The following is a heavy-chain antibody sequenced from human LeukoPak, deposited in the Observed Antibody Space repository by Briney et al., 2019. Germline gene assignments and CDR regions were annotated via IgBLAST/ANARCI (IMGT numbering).Heavy chain of an antibody. Sequence: SETLSLTCTVSVGPISISSYFWAWSRQPPGKGLEWIGSIYYSGSTYYNPSLKSRVTISVDTSNNQVSLKLSSVTPADTAVYYCARFLSRSCWSHGTNWFVPWGQGTLVTVSS. J-gene: IGHJ5*02. V-gene: IGHV4-39*01. CDR2: IYYSGST. D-gene: IGHD6-13*01. CDR3: ARFLSRSCWSHGTNWFVP. CDR1: VGPISISSYF.